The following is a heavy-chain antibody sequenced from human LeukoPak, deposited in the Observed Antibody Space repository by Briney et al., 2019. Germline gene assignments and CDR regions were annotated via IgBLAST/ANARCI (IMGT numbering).Heavy chain of an antibody. CDR2: IYYSGST. J-gene: IGHJ4*02. Sequence: SETLSLTCTVSGGSISSSSYYWGWIRQPPGKGLEWIGSIYYSGSTYYNPSPKSRVTISVDTSKNQFSLKLSSVTAADTAVYYCATAMIVVAVFDYWGQGTLVTVSS. D-gene: IGHD3-22*01. V-gene: IGHV4-39*01. CDR1: GGSISSSSYY. CDR3: ATAMIVVAVFDY.